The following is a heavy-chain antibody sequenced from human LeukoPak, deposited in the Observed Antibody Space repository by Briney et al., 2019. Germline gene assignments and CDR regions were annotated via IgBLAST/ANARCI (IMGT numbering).Heavy chain of an antibody. Sequence: GESLKISCESSGYSFTSYWIGWVRQMPGKGLEWMGIIYPGDSNTRYSPSFQGQVTISADKSITTAYLQWSSLKASDSAMYYCVRCGGDCYTSSHWGQGTLVTVSS. CDR3: VRCGGDCYTSSH. J-gene: IGHJ4*02. D-gene: IGHD2-21*02. V-gene: IGHV5-51*01. CDR1: GYSFTSYW. CDR2: IYPGDSNT.